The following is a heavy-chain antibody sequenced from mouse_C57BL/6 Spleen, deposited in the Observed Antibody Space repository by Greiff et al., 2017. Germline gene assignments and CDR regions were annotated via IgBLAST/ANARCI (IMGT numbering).Heavy chain of an antibody. CDR1: GYAFSSYW. J-gene: IGHJ2*01. D-gene: IGHD4-1*01. V-gene: IGHV1-80*01. CDR3: ARQELGRSFDY. Sequence: QVQLQQSGAELVKPGASVKISCKASGYAFSSYWMNWVKQRPGKGLEWIGQIYPGDGDTNYNGKFKGKATLTADKSSSTAYMQLSSLTSEDSAVYFCARQELGRSFDYWGQGTTLTVSS. CDR2: IYPGDGDT.